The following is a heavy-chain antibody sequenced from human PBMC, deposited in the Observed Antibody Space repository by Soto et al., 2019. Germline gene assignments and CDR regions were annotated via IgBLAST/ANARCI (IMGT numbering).Heavy chain of an antibody. CDR1: GFNFSSYT. D-gene: IGHD4-17*01. CDR2: ISGGGGST. Sequence: GGSLRLSCAASGFNFSSYTMSWVRQAPGKGLEWVSGISGGGGSTHYADSVKGRFTISRDNSKNTLDLQLNSLRVEDTALYYCAKEGLRDYYYYGMDVWGQGTTVTVSS. V-gene: IGHV3-23*01. CDR3: AKEGLRDYYYYGMDV. J-gene: IGHJ6*02.